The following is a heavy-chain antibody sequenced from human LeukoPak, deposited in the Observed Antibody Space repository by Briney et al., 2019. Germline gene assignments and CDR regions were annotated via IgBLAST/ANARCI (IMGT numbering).Heavy chain of an antibody. Sequence: SQTLSLTFAISGDSVSSNIVAWNWIRQSPSRGPEWLGRTYYRSKWYNDYAVSVKTRITINPDTSKNQFSLQLNSVTPEDTAVYYCARGYRYSFDYWGQGTLVTVSS. D-gene: IGHD4-11*01. V-gene: IGHV6-1*01. CDR3: ARGYRYSFDY. J-gene: IGHJ4*02. CDR1: GDSVSSNIVA. CDR2: TYYRSKWYN.